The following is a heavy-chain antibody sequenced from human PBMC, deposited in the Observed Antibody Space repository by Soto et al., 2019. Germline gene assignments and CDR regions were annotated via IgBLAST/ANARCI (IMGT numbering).Heavy chain of an antibody. D-gene: IGHD2-2*01. Sequence: QVQLQQWGTGLLKPSETLSLTCAVYGESFSGFYWSWIRQPPGKGLEWIGEINHSGSSKYNPSLKSRVTISVDTSKNQFSLKLTSATAADTAVYYCARQGNSSTIFDYWGQGNLVTVSS. CDR2: INHSGSS. CDR1: GESFSGFY. V-gene: IGHV4-34*01. J-gene: IGHJ4*02. CDR3: ARQGNSSTIFDY.